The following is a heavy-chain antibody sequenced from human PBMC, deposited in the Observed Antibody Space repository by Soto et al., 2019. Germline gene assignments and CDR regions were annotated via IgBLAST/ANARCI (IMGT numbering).Heavy chain of an antibody. D-gene: IGHD3-10*01. V-gene: IGHV4-31*02. J-gene: IGHJ5*02. Sequence: PSETLSLPWTVSWGSLKNRGYYRGWIGQHPGKGLEWIGYIYYRGSTYYNPSLKSRLTISVDPSKNQFSLKLSSVTPADTAVYYCARSKSGVNWFDPWGQGTLVTVSS. CDR3: ARSKSGVNWFDP. CDR2: IYYRGST. CDR1: WGSLKNRGYY.